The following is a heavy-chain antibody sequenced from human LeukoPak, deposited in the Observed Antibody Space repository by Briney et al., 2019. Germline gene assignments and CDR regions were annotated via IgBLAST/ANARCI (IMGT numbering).Heavy chain of an antibody. D-gene: IGHD1-1*01. CDR2: ISYDGSNK. V-gene: IGHV3-30*04. CDR1: GFTFSSYA. Sequence: GGSLRLSCAASGFTFSSYAMHWVRQVPGKGLEWVAVISYDGSNKYYADSVKGRFTISRDNSKNTLYLQMNSLRAEDTAVYYCARDRAHWNDDWFDPWGQGTLVTVSS. CDR3: ARDRAHWNDDWFDP. J-gene: IGHJ5*02.